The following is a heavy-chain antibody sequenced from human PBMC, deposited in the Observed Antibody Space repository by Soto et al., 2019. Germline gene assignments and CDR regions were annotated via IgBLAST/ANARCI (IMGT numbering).Heavy chain of an antibody. CDR3: AGTTSYQWYYMDV. J-gene: IGHJ6*03. CDR1: GDSVSSIIAA. D-gene: IGHD1-7*01. Sequence: QVQLQESGPGLVKPSQTLSLTCAISGDSVSSIIAAWNWIRHSPSRGLEWLGRTYYRSRWYNDYAVPVRSRITVNADTSKNQFSLQLTSVTPEDTAVYYCAGTTSYQWYYMDVWGKGTTVTVSS. V-gene: IGHV6-1*01. CDR2: TYYRSRWYN.